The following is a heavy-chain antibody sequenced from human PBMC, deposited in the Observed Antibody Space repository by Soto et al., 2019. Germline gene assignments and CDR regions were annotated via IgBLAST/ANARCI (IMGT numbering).Heavy chain of an antibody. Sequence: EVQLVESGGGLVQPGGSLRLSCAASGFTFSSYWMHWVRQAPGKGLVWVSRINSDGSSTSYADSVKGRFNISRDNAKNALYLQMNSLRAEDTAVYYCARVAGGYSYDRFDYWGQGTLVTVSS. CDR2: INSDGSST. CDR1: GFTFSSYW. CDR3: ARVAGGYSYDRFDY. D-gene: IGHD5-18*01. V-gene: IGHV3-74*01. J-gene: IGHJ4*02.